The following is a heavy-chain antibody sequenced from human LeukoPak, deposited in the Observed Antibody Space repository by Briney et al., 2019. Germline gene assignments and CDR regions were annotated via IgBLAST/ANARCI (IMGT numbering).Heavy chain of an antibody. D-gene: IGHD3-22*01. Sequence: GGSLRLSCAASGFTFSSYSMSWVRQAPGKGLEWVSSISSSSSYIYYADSVKGRFTISRDNAKNSLYLQMNSLRAEDTAVYYCARGRSTIVVVHTTTDSLYYGMDVWGQGTTVTVSS. CDR1: GFTFSSYS. CDR2: ISSSSSYI. V-gene: IGHV3-21*01. J-gene: IGHJ6*02. CDR3: ARGRSTIVVVHTTTDSLYYGMDV.